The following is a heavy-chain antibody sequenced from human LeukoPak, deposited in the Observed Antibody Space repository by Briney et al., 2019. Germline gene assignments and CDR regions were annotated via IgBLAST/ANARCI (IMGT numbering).Heavy chain of an antibody. D-gene: IGHD1-26*01. CDR1: GFTFSSYG. V-gene: IGHV3-23*01. Sequence: GGSLRLSCAASGFTFSSYGMNWVRQAPGKGLEWVSGIGPSGAKTYYADSVKGRFTISRDNSKNTLYLQMNSLSAEDTAVYYCAKGYGWEASYYYYYMDVWGKGTTVTISS. CDR3: AKGYGWEASYYYYYMDV. CDR2: IGPSGAKT. J-gene: IGHJ6*03.